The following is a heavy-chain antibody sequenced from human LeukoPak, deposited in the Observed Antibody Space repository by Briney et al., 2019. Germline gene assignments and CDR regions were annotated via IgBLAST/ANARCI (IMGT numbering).Heavy chain of an antibody. Sequence: SETLSPTCTVSGYSISSGYYWGWIRQPPGKGLEWIGSIYHSGSTYYNPSLKSRVTTSVDTSKNQFSLKLSSVTAADTAVYYCARDWGATMIVVARPGWFDPWGQGTLVTASS. V-gene: IGHV4-38-2*02. CDR2: IYHSGST. CDR3: ARDWGATMIVVARPGWFDP. D-gene: IGHD3-22*01. J-gene: IGHJ5*02. CDR1: GYSISSGYY.